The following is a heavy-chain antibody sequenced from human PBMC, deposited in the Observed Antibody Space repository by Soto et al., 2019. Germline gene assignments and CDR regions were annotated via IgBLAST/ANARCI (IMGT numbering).Heavy chain of an antibody. CDR2: ISYDGTNK. V-gene: IGHV3-30*18. Sequence: GGSLRLSCTASGFTFSSYGMHWVRQAPGKGLEWVAVISYDGTNKYFADSVKGRFTISRDNSKNTLYLQMSSLGPEDTAVYYCAKDKLDCSGGDCPLYYYYGMDVWGQGTTVTV. D-gene: IGHD2-15*01. J-gene: IGHJ6*02. CDR1: GFTFSSYG. CDR3: AKDKLDCSGGDCPLYYYYGMDV.